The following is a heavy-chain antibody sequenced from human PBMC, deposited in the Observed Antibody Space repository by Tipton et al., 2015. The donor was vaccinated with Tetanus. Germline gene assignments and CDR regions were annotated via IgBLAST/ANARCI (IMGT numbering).Heavy chain of an antibody. V-gene: IGHV1-18*01. D-gene: IGHD2-15*01. CDR2: ISAYNGNT. CDR3: GRTVGVTQACFFDY. J-gene: IGHJ4*02. CDR1: GYTFTSYG. Sequence: QLVQSGAEVKKPGASVKVSCKASGYTFTSYGISWVRQAPGQGLEWMGWISAYNGNTYYAQKLQGRVTMTTDTSTSTDYMELRSLGADGTAVYYCGRTVGVTQACFFDYWGQGTLVTVSS.